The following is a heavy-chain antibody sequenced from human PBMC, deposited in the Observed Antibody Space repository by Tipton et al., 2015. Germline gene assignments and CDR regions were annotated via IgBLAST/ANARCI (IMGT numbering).Heavy chain of an antibody. D-gene: IGHD1-26*01. J-gene: IGHJ5*01. CDR2: IYPGGNT. CDR3: ARAPSGSYSNFDC. Sequence: SLRLSCVVSGLTVGSNYMSWVRQAPGKGLEWVSIIYPGGNTYYADSVKGRFTISRDNAKNSLYLQLNSLRAEDTAVYSCARAPSGSYSNFDCWGQGTLVTVSS. V-gene: IGHV3-53*01. CDR1: GLTVGSNY.